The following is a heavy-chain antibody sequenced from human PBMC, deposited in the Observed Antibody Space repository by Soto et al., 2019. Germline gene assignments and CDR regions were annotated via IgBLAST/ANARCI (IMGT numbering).Heavy chain of an antibody. CDR3: ARVGYSSSSFDY. D-gene: IGHD6-6*01. CDR2: IKQDGSVK. Sequence: PGGSLRLSCAASGFTFKNYWMSWVRQAPGKGLGWVANIKQDGSVKYYVDSVKGRFTISRDNAKNSLYLQMNSLRADDTAVYYCARVGYSSSSFDYWGQGTLVTVSS. J-gene: IGHJ4*02. CDR1: GFTFKNYW. V-gene: IGHV3-7*03.